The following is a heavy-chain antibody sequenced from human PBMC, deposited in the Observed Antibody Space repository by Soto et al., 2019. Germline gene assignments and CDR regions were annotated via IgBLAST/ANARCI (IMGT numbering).Heavy chain of an antibody. D-gene: IGHD3-10*01. CDR1: VFTFSLYA. CDR3: ARQAQIWDRSQFGIDS. CDR2: ISYNGRNK. V-gene: IGHV3-30*04. Sequence: GGSLTLSCAASVFTFSLYAMHWVRQSPGKGLEWVADISYNGRNKLYVDSVKRRFTISRDYSQDTLYLKIDTLRPDDTAVYYCARQAQIWDRSQFGIDSWGQGNLVTVSS. J-gene: IGHJ4*02.